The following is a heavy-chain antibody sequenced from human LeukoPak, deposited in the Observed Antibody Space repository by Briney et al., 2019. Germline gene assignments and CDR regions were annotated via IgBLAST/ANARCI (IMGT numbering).Heavy chain of an antibody. V-gene: IGHV3-53*01. D-gene: IGHD3-22*01. CDR3: AKSIGGSYDSSGYLNY. J-gene: IGHJ4*02. Sequence: GGSLRLSCAASGXTVSSNYMSWVRQAPGKGLEWVSVIYSGGSTYYADSVKGRFTISRDNSKNTLYLQMNSLRAEDTAVYYCAKSIGGSYDSSGYLNYWGQGTLVTVSS. CDR2: IYSGGST. CDR1: GXTVSSNY.